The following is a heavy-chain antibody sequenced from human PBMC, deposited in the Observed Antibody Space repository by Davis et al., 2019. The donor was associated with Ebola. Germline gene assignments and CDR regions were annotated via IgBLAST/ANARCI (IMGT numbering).Heavy chain of an antibody. CDR3: ARAYGDYDLDY. D-gene: IGHD4-17*01. V-gene: IGHV1-46*01. J-gene: IGHJ4*02. Sequence: KFQGRVTMTRDTSTSTVYMELSSLRSEDTAVYYCARAYGDYDLDYWGQGTLVTVSS.